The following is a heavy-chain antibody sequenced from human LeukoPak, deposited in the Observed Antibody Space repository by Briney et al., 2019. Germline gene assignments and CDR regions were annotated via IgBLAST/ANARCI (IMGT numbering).Heavy chain of an antibody. CDR2: ISCSGSTI. V-gene: IGHV3-11*01. CDR3: ARAYYDSSGYYIPFDY. D-gene: IGHD3-22*01. Sequence: GGSLRLSCAASGFTFSDYYMSWIRQAPGKGLEWVSYISCSGSTIYYADSVKGRFTISRDNAKNSLYLQMNSLRAEDTAVYYCARAYYDSSGYYIPFDYWGQGTLVTVSS. CDR1: GFTFSDYY. J-gene: IGHJ4*02.